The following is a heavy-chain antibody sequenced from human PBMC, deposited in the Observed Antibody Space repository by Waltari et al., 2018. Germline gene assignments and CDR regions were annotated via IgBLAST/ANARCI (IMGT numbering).Heavy chain of an antibody. D-gene: IGHD4-17*01. CDR3: AKDPDYGGNSFDY. CDR1: GFTFSSYA. CDR2: IYSGGST. Sequence: EVQLLESGGGLVQPGGSLRLSCAASGFTFSSYAMRWVRQAPGKGLALVSVIYSGGSTYYADSGKGRFTISRENSKNTLYLQMNSLRAEDTAVYYCAKDPDYGGNSFDYWGQGTLVTVSS. V-gene: IGHV3-23*03. J-gene: IGHJ4*02.